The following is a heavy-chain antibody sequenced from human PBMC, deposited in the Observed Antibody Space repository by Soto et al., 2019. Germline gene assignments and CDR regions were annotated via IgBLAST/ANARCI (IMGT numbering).Heavy chain of an antibody. Sequence: GGSLRLSCAASGFTFTTYAMTWVRQAPGKGLEWASAINTAGTTYYADSVKGRFTISRDNAKNTLYLQMNGLRAEDTAVYYCAKDWYEDYWGQGTLVTVSS. V-gene: IGHV3-23*01. CDR1: GFTFTTYA. CDR2: INTAGTT. J-gene: IGHJ4*02. CDR3: AKDWYEDY. D-gene: IGHD6-13*01.